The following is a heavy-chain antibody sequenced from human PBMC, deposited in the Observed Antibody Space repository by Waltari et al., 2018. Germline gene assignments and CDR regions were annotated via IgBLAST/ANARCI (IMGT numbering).Heavy chain of an antibody. Sequence: QVQLQESGPGLVKPSQTLSLTCTVSGGSISSGGYYWSWIRQHPGKGLEWIGYIYNSGSTYYNPSLKSRVTISVDRSKNQFSLKLSSVTAADTAVYYCARGDYDILTGYFPFDYWGQGTLVTVSS. V-gene: IGHV4-31*03. CDR1: GGSISSGGYY. J-gene: IGHJ4*02. D-gene: IGHD3-9*01. CDR3: ARGDYDILTGYFPFDY. CDR2: IYNSGST.